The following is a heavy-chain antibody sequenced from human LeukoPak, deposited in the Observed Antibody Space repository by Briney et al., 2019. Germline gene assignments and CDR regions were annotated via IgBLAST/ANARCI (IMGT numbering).Heavy chain of an antibody. Sequence: GGSLRLSCAASGFTFSSYSMNWVRQAPGKGLEWVSYISSSGSTIYYADSVKGRFTISRGNAKNSLYLQMNSLRAEDTAVYYCARDRRDITGTTSFDYWGQGTLVTVSS. CDR2: ISSSGSTI. J-gene: IGHJ4*02. D-gene: IGHD1-7*01. CDR3: ARDRRDITGTTSFDY. CDR1: GFTFSSYS. V-gene: IGHV3-48*04.